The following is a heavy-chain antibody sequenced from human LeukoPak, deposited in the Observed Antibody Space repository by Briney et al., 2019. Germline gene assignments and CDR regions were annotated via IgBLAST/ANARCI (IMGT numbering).Heavy chain of an antibody. J-gene: IGHJ4*02. CDR2: ISYDGYNK. CDR3: ARDHIIVVVTATHFDY. CDR1: GFTFSSYG. Sequence: GGSLRLSCAASGFTFSSYGMHWVRQAPGKGLEWVAVISYDGYNKYYADSVKGRFTLSRDNSKTTLYLQMNSLRAEDTAVYYCARDHIIVVVTATHFDYWGQGTLVTVSS. V-gene: IGHV3-30*03. D-gene: IGHD2-21*02.